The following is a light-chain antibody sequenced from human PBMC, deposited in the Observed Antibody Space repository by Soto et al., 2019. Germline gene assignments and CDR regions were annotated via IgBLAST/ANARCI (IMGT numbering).Light chain of an antibody. CDR3: SSYTSSSTLYV. CDR2: EVT. V-gene: IGLV2-14*01. J-gene: IGLJ1*01. CDR1: SNDIGAYNY. Sequence: QSVLTQPASVSGSPGQSMTISCTGTSNDIGAYNYVSWYQHHPGKAPKLIIYEVTNRPSGVSNRFSGSKSGNTASLTISGLRAEDEADYYCSSYTSSSTLYVFATGTKVTVL.